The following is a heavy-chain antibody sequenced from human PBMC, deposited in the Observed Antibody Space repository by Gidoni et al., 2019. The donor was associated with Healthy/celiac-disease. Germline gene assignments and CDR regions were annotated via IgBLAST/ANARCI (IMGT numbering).Heavy chain of an antibody. CDR3: ARYCSSTSCYTWGHYYYYGMDV. D-gene: IGHD2-2*02. J-gene: IGHJ6*02. Sequence: QVQLVQSGAEVKKPGASVKVSCKASGYTLTSYGISWVRQAPGQGLEWMGWISAYNGNTNYAQKLQGRVTMTTDTSTSTAYMELRSLRSDDTAVYYCARYCSSTSCYTWGHYYYYGMDVWGQGTTVTVSS. CDR1: GYTLTSYG. CDR2: ISAYNGNT. V-gene: IGHV1-18*01.